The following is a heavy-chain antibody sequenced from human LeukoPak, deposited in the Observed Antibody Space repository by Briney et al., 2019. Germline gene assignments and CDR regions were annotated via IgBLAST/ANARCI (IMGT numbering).Heavy chain of an antibody. CDR3: ARALSSWPFDI. CDR1: GGSIRSYY. V-gene: IGHV4-59*01. D-gene: IGHD6-6*01. J-gene: IGHJ3*02. CDR2: IYYSGRT. Sequence: SETLSLTCTVSGGSIRSYYWGWVRQPPGKGLEYIGYIYYSGRTNYNPSLKSRVTISVDTSKNQFSLKLSSVTAADTAVYYCARALSSWPFDIWGQGTMVTVSS.